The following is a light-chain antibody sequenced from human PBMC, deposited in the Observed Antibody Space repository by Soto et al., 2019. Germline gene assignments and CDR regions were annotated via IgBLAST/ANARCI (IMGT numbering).Light chain of an antibody. CDR3: SSYAGSNNLGV. J-gene: IGLJ1*01. CDR2: EVS. V-gene: IGLV2-14*01. CDR1: SSDVGGYNS. Sequence: QSVLTQPASVSGSPGQSITISCTGTSSDVGGYNSVSWYQHHPGKAPKLIIYEVSNRPSGVSDRFSGSKSGNTASLAISGLQAEDEADYYCSSYAGSNNLGVFGTGTKLTVL.